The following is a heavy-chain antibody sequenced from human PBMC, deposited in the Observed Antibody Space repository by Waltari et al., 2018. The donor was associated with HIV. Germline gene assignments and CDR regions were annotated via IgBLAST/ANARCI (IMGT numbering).Heavy chain of an antibody. J-gene: IGHJ4*02. CDR3: TKGMYANEDYFGY. Sequence: EVQLVQSGAQVKKPGESLKISCKASGYSLTTYWIGWVRKLPGKGLEWMGIIYPGDSDTRYSPSFQGQVTISADKSISTAYLQWSSLQASDTAMYYCTKGMYANEDYFGYWGQGTLVTVSS. CDR1: GYSLTTYW. V-gene: IGHV5-51*03. CDR2: IYPGDSDT. D-gene: IGHD2-8*01.